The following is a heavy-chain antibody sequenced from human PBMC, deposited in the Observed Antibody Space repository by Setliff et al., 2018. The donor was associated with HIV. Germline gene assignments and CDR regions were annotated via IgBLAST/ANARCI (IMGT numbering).Heavy chain of an antibody. CDR3: ARHEPYSSGWFFDY. CDR1: GGSFSGYY. D-gene: IGHD6-19*01. J-gene: IGHJ4*02. V-gene: IGHV4-34*01. Sequence: SETLSLTCAVYGGSFSGYYWSWIRQPPGKGLEWIGTIYYSGSTYSNPSLKSRVTMSVDTSKNQFSLKLTSVTAADTAVYYCARHEPYSSGWFFDYWGQGTLVTVSS. CDR2: IYYSGST.